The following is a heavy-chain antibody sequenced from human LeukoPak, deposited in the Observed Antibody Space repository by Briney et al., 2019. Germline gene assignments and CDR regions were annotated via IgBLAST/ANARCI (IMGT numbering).Heavy chain of an antibody. V-gene: IGHV4-59*05. Sequence: SETLSLTCTVSGGSISSYYWGWIRQPPGKELEWIGSIYYTESTYYNPSLKSRVTIFGDTSKIQFSLKLTSVTAADTAVYYCAGMTTVGDVGYWGQGTLVPVSS. J-gene: IGHJ4*02. CDR1: GGSISSYY. CDR2: IYYTEST. CDR3: AGMTTVGDVGY. D-gene: IGHD4-23*01.